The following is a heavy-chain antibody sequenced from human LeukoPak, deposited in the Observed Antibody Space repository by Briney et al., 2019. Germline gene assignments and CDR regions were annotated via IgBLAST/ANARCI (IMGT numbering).Heavy chain of an antibody. Sequence: ASVKVSCRASGYTFTTYGISWVRQAPGQGLEWMGWVSAYNVNTKYAHKFQGRVTVSTDTSTSTAYMELRSLRSDDSAVYYCAKDYYGSSGEGPFDYWGQGTLVTVSS. V-gene: IGHV1-18*01. J-gene: IGHJ4*02. D-gene: IGHD3-22*01. CDR2: VSAYNVNT. CDR3: AKDYYGSSGEGPFDY. CDR1: GYTFTTYG.